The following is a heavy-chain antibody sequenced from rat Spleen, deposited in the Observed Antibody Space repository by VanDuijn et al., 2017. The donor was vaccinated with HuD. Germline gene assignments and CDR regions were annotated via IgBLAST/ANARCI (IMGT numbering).Heavy chain of an antibody. J-gene: IGHJ2*01. CDR1: GFNFNDYW. CDR2: INKDSNII. Sequence: EVQLVESGGGLVQPGRSLKLSCAASGFNFNDYWMGWVRQTPGKGLEWIGEINKDSNIISYSPSLKDKFTISRDNAQNTLYLQMSNLKSEDTAIYYCAREIPPLDYWGQGVMVTVSS. D-gene: IGHD2-1*01. V-gene: IGHV4-2*01. CDR3: AREIPPLDY.